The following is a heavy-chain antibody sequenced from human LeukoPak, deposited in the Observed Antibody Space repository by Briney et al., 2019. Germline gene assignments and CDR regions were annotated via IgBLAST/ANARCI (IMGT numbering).Heavy chain of an antibody. CDR3: VRQGSIPAAVTGWFDP. Sequence: SETLSLTCAVYGGSFSGYYWSWIRQPPGKGLEWIGEINHSGSTNYNPSLKSRVTISVDTSKNQFSLKLSSGTAADTAVYFCVRQGSIPAAVTGWFDPWGQGTLVTVSS. J-gene: IGHJ5*02. CDR1: GGSFSGYY. V-gene: IGHV4-34*01. D-gene: IGHD6-13*01. CDR2: INHSGST.